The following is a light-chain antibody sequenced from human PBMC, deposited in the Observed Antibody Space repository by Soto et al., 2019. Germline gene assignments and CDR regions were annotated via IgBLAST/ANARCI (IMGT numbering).Light chain of an antibody. Sequence: DIQLTQSPSFLSASVGDRVTITCRASQGISSYLAWYQQKPGKAPKLLIYAASTLQSGVPSRFSGSGSGTEFTVTISSLQPEDFATYYCQQLNSYPFLTFGGGTKEEIK. CDR2: AAS. V-gene: IGKV1-9*01. CDR1: QGISSY. J-gene: IGKJ4*01. CDR3: QQLNSYPFLT.